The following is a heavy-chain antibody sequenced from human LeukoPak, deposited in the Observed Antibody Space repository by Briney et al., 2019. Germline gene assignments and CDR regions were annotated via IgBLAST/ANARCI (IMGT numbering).Heavy chain of an antibody. J-gene: IGHJ6*02. CDR1: GFTFSSYE. CDR3: ARDDYGGYYYYYGMDV. Sequence: PGGSLRFSCAASGFTFSSYEMNWVRQAPGKGLEWVSYISSSGSTIYYADSVKGRFTISRDNAKNSLYLQMNSLRAEDTAVYYCARDDYGGYYYYYGMDVWGQGTTVTVSS. D-gene: IGHD4-17*01. CDR2: ISSSGSTI. V-gene: IGHV3-48*03.